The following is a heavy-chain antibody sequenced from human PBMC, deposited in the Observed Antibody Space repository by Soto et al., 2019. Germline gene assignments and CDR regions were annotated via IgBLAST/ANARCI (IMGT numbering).Heavy chain of an antibody. J-gene: IGHJ3*02. V-gene: IGHV1-18*01. CDR2: ISAYNGNT. D-gene: IGHD1-26*01. Sequence: QVQLVQSGAEVKKPGASVKVSCKASGYTFTSYGISWVRQAPGQGLEWMGWISAYNGNTNYAQKLQGRVTMTTDTSTSTAYMELRSLRSDDTAVYSCARDPNSRYSGSYDKNDAFDIWGQGTMVTVSS. CDR1: GYTFTSYG. CDR3: ARDPNSRYSGSYDKNDAFDI.